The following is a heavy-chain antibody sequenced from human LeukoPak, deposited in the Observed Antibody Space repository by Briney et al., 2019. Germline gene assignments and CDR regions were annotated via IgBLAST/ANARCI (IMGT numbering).Heavy chain of an antibody. J-gene: IGHJ4*02. Sequence: GVIIPIFGTANYAQKFQGRVTITADESTSTAYMELSSLRSEDTAVYYCARVSGYQLPFDYWGQGTLVTVSS. CDR3: ARVSGYQLPFDY. D-gene: IGHD2-2*01. CDR2: IIPIFGTA. V-gene: IGHV1-69*01.